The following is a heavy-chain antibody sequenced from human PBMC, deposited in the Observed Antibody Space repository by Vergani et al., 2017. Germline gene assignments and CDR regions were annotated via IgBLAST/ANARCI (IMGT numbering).Heavy chain of an antibody. CDR2: ISGSGGST. CDR1: GFTFDDYA. D-gene: IGHD5-18*01. V-gene: IGHV3-23*04. CDR3: ATGRGGYSLTQFDY. Sequence: EVQLVESGGGLVQPGRSLRLSCAASGFTFDDYAMHWVRQAPGKGLEWVSGISGSGGSTYYADSVKGRFTISRDNSKNTLYLQMNSLRAEDTAVYYCATGRGGYSLTQFDYWGQGTLVTVSS. J-gene: IGHJ4*02.